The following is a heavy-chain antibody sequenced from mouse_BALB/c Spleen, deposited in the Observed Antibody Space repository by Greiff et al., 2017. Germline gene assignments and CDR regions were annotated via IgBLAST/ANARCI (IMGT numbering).Heavy chain of an antibody. V-gene: IGHV1-54*01. D-gene: IGHD2-1*01. CDR1: GYAFTNYL. CDR3: ARPLYYGTPYYAMDY. Sequence: LQESGAELVRPGTSVKVSCKASGYAFTNYLIEWVKQRPGQGLEWIGVINPGSGGTNYNEKFKGKATLTADKSSSTAYMQLSSLTSDDSAVYFCARPLYYGTPYYAMDYWGQGTSVTVSS. J-gene: IGHJ4*01. CDR2: INPGSGGT.